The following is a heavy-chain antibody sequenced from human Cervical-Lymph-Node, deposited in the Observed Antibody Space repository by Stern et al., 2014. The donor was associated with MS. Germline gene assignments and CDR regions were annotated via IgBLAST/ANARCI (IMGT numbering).Heavy chain of an antibody. V-gene: IGHV3-30*03. J-gene: IGHJ6*02. Sequence: VHLVESGGGVVQPGRSLTLSCAASGFSLSNSGMHWVRQAPGKGLEWLAVMSFVGGNKKYGDSVKGRFSISRDMANNTLFLQMNSLRPEDTAVYYCMGVGDAMHVWGQGTTVIVSS. CDR3: MGVGDAMHV. CDR1: GFSLSNSG. CDR2: MSFVGGNK.